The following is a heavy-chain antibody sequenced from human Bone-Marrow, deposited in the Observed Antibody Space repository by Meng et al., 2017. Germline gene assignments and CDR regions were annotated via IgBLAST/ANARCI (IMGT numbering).Heavy chain of an antibody. V-gene: IGHV5-51*01. Sequence: GRSLRPSCKRSGYSFNSYWIGWVRQMPGKGMEWMGIIYPGDTDTRYSPSCQGHVTISADKSITTAYMQWSSLEASDTAMYYCPRHGHSYSYDYWGQGTLVTVSS. D-gene: IGHD5-18*01. CDR3: PRHGHSYSYDY. CDR1: GYSFNSYW. CDR2: IYPGDTDT. J-gene: IGHJ4*02.